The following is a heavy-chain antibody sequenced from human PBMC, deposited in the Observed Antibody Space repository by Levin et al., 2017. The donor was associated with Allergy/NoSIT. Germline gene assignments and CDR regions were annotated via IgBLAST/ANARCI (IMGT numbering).Heavy chain of an antibody. J-gene: IGHJ3*02. CDR1: GYTFRVYG. CDR3: ARDLGTGWYDNAFEI. D-gene: IGHD6-19*01. V-gene: IGHV1-18*01. Sequence: ASVKVSCKASGYTFRVYGIIWVRQAPGEGLEWLGWISPNNGHTKVSHKVQGRVTMTTDASTTTAYLDIRSLTSDDTAVYYSARDLGTGWYDNAFEIWGQGTLVSVSS. CDR2: ISPNNGHT.